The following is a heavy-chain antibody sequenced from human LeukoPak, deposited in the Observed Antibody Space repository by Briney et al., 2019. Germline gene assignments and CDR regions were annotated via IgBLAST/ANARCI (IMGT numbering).Heavy chain of an antibody. J-gene: IGHJ4*02. CDR2: IRTDGGTK. CDR1: GFSFSSYW. CDR3: ARDWAWGGFDH. V-gene: IGHV3-74*01. D-gene: IGHD3-16*01. Sequence: PGGSLRPSCEGSGFSFSSYWMHWVRQAPGKGLAWVSRIRTDGGTKYYADSVKGRFTVSRDNARNTLYLQMDSLRVDDTAVYYCARDWAWGGFDHWGQGTLVTVSS.